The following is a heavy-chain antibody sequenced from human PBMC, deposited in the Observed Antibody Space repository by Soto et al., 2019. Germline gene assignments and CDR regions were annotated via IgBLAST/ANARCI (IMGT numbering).Heavy chain of an antibody. CDR3: AKDKGSYCSSTSCYTYFDY. J-gene: IGHJ4*02. Sequence: QVQLVESGGGLVKPGGSLRLSCAASGFTFSDYYMSWIRQAPGKGLEWVSYISSSGSTIYYADSVKGRFTISRDNSKNTLYLQMNSLRAEDTAVYYCAKDKGSYCSSTSCYTYFDYWGQGTLVTVSS. CDR1: GFTFSDYY. V-gene: IGHV3-11*04. CDR2: ISSSGSTI. D-gene: IGHD2-2*02.